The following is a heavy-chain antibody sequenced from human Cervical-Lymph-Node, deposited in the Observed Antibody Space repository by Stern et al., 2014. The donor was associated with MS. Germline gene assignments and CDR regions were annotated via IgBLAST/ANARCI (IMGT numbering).Heavy chain of an antibody. CDR2: ISWNSASI. Sequence: EVQLVQSGGGLVQPGRSLRLSCAASGFTFGDHAMHWVRQVPGRGLEWVSGISWNSASIAYADSVRGRFTISRENAKNSMYLQMNSLRSEDTALYYCVKGRQNIVATILDYWGQGALVIVSS. J-gene: IGHJ4*02. CDR1: GFTFGDHA. V-gene: IGHV3-9*01. CDR3: VKGRQNIVATILDY. D-gene: IGHD5-12*01.